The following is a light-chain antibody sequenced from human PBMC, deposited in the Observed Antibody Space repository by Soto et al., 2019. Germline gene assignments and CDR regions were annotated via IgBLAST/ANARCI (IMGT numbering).Light chain of an antibody. Sequence: ENVLTQSPGTLSLSPGEGATLSCRTSQSVSNNYVAWYQQKPGQAPRLLIYGASNRATGIPDRVSGSGSGTDFTLTISRLEPEDFAVYFCQQYGGSPLTFGQGTRLEIK. CDR1: QSVSNNY. V-gene: IGKV3-20*01. J-gene: IGKJ5*01. CDR2: GAS. CDR3: QQYGGSPLT.